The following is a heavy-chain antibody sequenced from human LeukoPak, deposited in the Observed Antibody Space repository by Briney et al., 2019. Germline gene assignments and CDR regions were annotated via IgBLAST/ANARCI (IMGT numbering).Heavy chain of an antibody. CDR2: ISSSGSTI. CDR1: GFTFSSYE. CDR3: ARGAHAFDI. J-gene: IGHJ3*02. V-gene: IGHV3-48*03. Sequence: GGSLRLSCAASGFTFSSYEMNWVRQAPGKGLEWVSDISSSGSTIYYADSVKGRFTISRNNAKNSLYLQMNSLRAEDTAVYYCARGAHAFDIWGQGTMVTVSS.